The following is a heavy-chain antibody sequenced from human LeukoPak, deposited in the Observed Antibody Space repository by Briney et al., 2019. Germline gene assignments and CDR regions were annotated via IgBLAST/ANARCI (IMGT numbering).Heavy chain of an antibody. CDR3: AREVTIFGVVIILGAFDI. CDR1: GGSISSSSYY. D-gene: IGHD3-3*01. V-gene: IGHV4-39*07. CDR2: IYYSGST. J-gene: IGHJ3*02. Sequence: PSETLSLTCTVSGGSISSSSYYWGWIRQPPGKGLEWIGSIYYSGSTYYNPSLKSRVTISVDTSKNQFSLKLSSVTAADTAVYYCAREVTIFGVVIILGAFDIWGQGTMVTVSS.